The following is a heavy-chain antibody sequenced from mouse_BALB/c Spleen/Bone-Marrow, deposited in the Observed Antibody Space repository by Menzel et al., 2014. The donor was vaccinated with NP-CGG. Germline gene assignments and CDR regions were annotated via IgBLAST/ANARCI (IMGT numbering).Heavy chain of an antibody. V-gene: IGHV1-67*01. Sequence: QVQLKQSGPELVRPGESVKISCKGSGYTFTDXAXHWVXQSXXXXXXWXXVISXXYDNTNCNQKFKGKATMTVDKSSSTAYMELARLTSEDSAIYYCARSPYYGNYFDYWGQGTTLTVSS. CDR2: ISXXYDNT. CDR3: ARSPYYGNYFDY. J-gene: IGHJ2*01. CDR1: GYTFTDXA. D-gene: IGHD2-10*01.